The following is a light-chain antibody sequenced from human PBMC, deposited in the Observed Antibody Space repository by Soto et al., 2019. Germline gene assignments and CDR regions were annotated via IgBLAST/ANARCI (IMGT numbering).Light chain of an antibody. CDR2: EVS. CDR3: SSYTDSLTYV. V-gene: IGLV2-14*01. Sequence: QSVLTQPASVSGSPGQSITISCTGASSDVGGYNYVSWYQQHPGKAPKLMIYEVSNRPSGVSSRFSGSKSGNTASLTISGLQSEDEADYYCSSYTDSLTYVFGTVTKVTVL. CDR1: SSDVGGYNY. J-gene: IGLJ1*01.